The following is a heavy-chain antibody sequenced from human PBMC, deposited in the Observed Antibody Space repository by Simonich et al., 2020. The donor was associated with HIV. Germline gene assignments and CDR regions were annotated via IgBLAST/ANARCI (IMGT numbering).Heavy chain of an antibody. V-gene: IGHV1-69*13. CDR3: ARKGGGRGVYYFDY. CDR1: GGTFSSFA. Sequence: QVQLVQSGAEVKKPGSSVKVSCKASGGTFSSFAISWVRQAPGLGLEWVGGIIPSIGTAKYAQMFQGRVTITADESTSTAYMELSSLRSEDTGIYYCARKGGGRGVYYFDYWGQGTLVTVSS. CDR2: IIPSIGTA. D-gene: IGHD3-10*01. J-gene: IGHJ4*02.